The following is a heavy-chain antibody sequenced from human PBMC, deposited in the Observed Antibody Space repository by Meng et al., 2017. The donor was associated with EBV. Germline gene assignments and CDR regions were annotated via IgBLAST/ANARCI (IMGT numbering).Heavy chain of an antibody. D-gene: IGHD2-15*01. J-gene: IGHJ5*02. CDR3: ARGRGVYCSGGSCYPGWFDP. CDR2: KNPNSGNT. CDR1: STTFTSYD. Sequence: VKKPCALEDVHFKALSTTFTSYDLHGVRQDTGQGLGWMGWKNPNSGNTGYAQKFQGRVTMTRNTSISTAYMELSSLRSEDTAVYYCARGRGVYCSGGSCYPGWFDPWGQGTLVTVSS. V-gene: IGHV1-8*01.